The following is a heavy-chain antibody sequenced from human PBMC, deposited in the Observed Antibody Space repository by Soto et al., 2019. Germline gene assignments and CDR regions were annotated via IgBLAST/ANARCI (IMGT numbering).Heavy chain of an antibody. J-gene: IGHJ4*02. D-gene: IGHD3-22*01. Sequence: GGSLRLSCAASGFTFTNYAMNWVRQAPGKALEWVSVISDSGGRTHYADSVKGRFAISRDNSKNTLYLQMSSLRAEDTAVYYCAKDESNSNPLYYFDFWGPGTLVTVSS. CDR2: ISDSGGRT. CDR3: AKDESNSNPLYYFDF. V-gene: IGHV3-23*01. CDR1: GFTFTNYA.